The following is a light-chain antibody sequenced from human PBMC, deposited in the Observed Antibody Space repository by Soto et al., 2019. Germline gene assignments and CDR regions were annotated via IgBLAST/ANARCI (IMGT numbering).Light chain of an antibody. Sequence: QSVLTQPPSASGSPGQSVTTSCTGTSSDVGGYNYVSWYQQYPGRAPNLMIYEVTKRPSGVPDRFSGSKSGNTASLTVSGLQAEDEADYYCSSYAASNNFYFVFGGGTKLTVL. J-gene: IGLJ3*02. CDR3: SSYAASNNFYFV. V-gene: IGLV2-8*01. CDR2: EVT. CDR1: SSDVGGYNY.